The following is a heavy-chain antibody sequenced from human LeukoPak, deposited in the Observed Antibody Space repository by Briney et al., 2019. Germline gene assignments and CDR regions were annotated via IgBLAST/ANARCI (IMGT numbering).Heavy chain of an antibody. D-gene: IGHD5-18*01. CDR3: AREGRGGYSYGKPYYYYMDV. CDR2: IYTSGRT. CDR1: GCSISSDSYY. J-gene: IGHJ6*03. V-gene: IGHV4-61*02. Sequence: SEILSLTCTVSGCSISSDSYYWSWIRQPAGKGLEWIGRIYTSGRTNYNPSLKSRVTISVDTSKNKFSLKLSSVTAADTAVYYCAREGRGGYSYGKPYYYYMDVWGKGTTVTISS.